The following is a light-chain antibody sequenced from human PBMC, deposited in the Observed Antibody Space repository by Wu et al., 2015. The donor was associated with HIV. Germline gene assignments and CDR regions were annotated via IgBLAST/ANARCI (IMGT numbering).Light chain of an antibody. CDR2: VAS. CDR3: QHYRSSPLIT. J-gene: IGKJ3*01. V-gene: IGKV3-20*01. Sequence: EIVLTQSPGTLSLSPGERATLSCRASQSISSNYLAWYQQKPGQAPRLLISVASSRATGIPDRFSGSGSGTDFTLTISRLEPEDFAVYYCQHYRSSPLITFGPGTKVDIK. CDR1: QSISSNY.